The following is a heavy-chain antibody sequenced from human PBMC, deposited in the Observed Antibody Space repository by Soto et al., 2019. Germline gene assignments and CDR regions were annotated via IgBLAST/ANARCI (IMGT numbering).Heavy chain of an antibody. CDR3: ACPRKWLPFDN. V-gene: IGHV4-4*08. CDR1: GGSVSSYH. Sequence: QVQLQESGPGLVKPSETLSLTCSVSGGSVSSYHCSWIRQPPGKGLEWIGWIGYVNNVGSTHYNPSXPRXVTMSEETSTNQFSLRLSSVTAAATALYYCACPRKWLPFDNWGQGTLVTVSS. CDR2: VNNVGST. J-gene: IGHJ4*02. D-gene: IGHD3-22*01.